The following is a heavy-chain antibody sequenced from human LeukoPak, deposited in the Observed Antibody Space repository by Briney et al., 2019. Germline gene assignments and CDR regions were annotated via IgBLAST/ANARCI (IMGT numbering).Heavy chain of an antibody. J-gene: IGHJ6*02. CDR3: ARGEANYYYYYGMDV. CDR2: IYSGGGT. CDR1: GFTVSSNY. V-gene: IGHV3-53*01. Sequence: PGGSLRLSCAASGFTVSSNYMSWVRQAPGKGLEWVSVIYSGGGTYYADSVKGRFTISRDNSKNTLYLQMNSLRAEDTAVYYCARGEANYYYYYGMDVWGQGTTVTVSS.